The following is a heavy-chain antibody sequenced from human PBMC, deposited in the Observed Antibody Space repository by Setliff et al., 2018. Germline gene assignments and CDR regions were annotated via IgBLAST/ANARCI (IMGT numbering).Heavy chain of an antibody. CDR1: GFTFSSHW. CDR2: IWYDGSNK. V-gene: IGHV3-33*08. CDR3: ARVSGYYYYYYGMDV. D-gene: IGHD5-12*01. J-gene: IGHJ6*02. Sequence: GGSLRLSCAASGFTFSSHWMHWVRQAPGKGLEWVAVIWYDGSNKYYADSVKGRFTISRDNSKNTLYLQMNSLRAEDTAVYYCARVSGYYYYYYGMDVWGQGTTVTVSS.